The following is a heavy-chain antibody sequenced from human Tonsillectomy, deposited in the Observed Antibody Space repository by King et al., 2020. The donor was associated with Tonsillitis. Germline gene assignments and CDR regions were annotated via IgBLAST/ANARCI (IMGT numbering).Heavy chain of an antibody. Sequence: VQLQQWGAGLLKPSETLSLTCAVYGGSFSGYYWSWIRQPPGKGLEWIGEINHSGSTNYNPSLKSRVTISVDTSKNQFSLKLSSVTAADTAVYYCARVSGMATTLIDSWGQGTLVTVSS. CDR1: GGSFSGYY. CDR3: ARVSGMATTLIDS. CDR2: INHSGST. D-gene: IGHD5-24*01. V-gene: IGHV4-34*01. J-gene: IGHJ4*02.